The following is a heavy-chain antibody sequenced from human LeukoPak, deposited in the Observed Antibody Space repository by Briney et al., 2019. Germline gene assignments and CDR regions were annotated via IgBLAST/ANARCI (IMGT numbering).Heavy chain of an antibody. CDR1: GGSISSSSYY. CDR3: ARDTYSSSWYLVRNHCYCFDY. D-gene: IGHD6-13*01. Sequence: SETLSLTCTVSGGSISSSSYYWGWIRQPPGKGLEWIGSIYYSGSTYYNPSLKSRVTISVDTSKNQFSLKLSSVTAADTAVYYCARDTYSSSWYLVRNHCYCFDYWGQGTLVTVSS. CDR2: IYYSGST. V-gene: IGHV4-39*07. J-gene: IGHJ4*02.